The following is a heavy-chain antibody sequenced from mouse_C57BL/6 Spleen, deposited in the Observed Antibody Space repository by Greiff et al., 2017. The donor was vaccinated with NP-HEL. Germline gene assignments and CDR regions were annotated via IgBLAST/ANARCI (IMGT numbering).Heavy chain of an antibody. J-gene: IGHJ3*01. CDR1: GFTFSSYA. V-gene: IGHV5-4*01. CDR3: ARRAGNSTWFAY. Sequence: EVQVVESGGGLVKPGGSLKLSCAASGFTFSSYAMSWVRQTPEKRLEWVATISDGGSYTYYPDNVKGRFTISRDNAKNNLDLKMSHLKSEATAMYYCARRAGNSTWFAYWGQGTLVTVSA. CDR2: ISDGGSYT. D-gene: IGHD2-1*01.